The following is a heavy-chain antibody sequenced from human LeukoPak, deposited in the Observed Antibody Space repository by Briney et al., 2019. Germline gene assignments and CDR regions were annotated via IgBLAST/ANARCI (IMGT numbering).Heavy chain of an antibody. CDR3: ARALKQQLFDY. D-gene: IGHD6-13*01. CDR2: IYTSGST. Sequence: PSQTLSLTCTVSGGSISSGSYYWSWIRQPAGKGLEWIGRIYTSGSTNYNPSLKSRVTISVDTSKNQFSLKLSSVTAADTAVYYCARALKQQLFDYWGQGTLVTVSS. V-gene: IGHV4-61*02. J-gene: IGHJ4*02. CDR1: GGSISSGSYY.